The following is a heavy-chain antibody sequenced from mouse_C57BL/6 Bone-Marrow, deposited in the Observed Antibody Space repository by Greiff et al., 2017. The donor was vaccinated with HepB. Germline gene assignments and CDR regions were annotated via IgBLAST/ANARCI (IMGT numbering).Heavy chain of an antibody. CDR2: IYPSDSET. CDR3: ARGQLRLRGYAMDY. Sequence: QVQLQQSGAELVRPGSSVKLSCKASGYTFTSYWMDWVKQRPGQGLEWIGNIYPSDSETHYNQKFKDKATLTVDKSSSTAYMQLSSLTSEDSAVYYCARGQLRLRGYAMDYWGQGTSVTVSS. J-gene: IGHJ4*01. D-gene: IGHD3-2*02. CDR1: GYTFTSYW. V-gene: IGHV1-61*01.